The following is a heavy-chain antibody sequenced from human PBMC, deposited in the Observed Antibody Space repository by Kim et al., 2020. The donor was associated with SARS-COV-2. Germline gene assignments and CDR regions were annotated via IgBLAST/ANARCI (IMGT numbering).Heavy chain of an antibody. Sequence: ASVKVSCKASGYTLTDYAMNWVRQAPGQGLEWMGWISTNTGNPTYAQDFTGRVVFSLDTSVNTAYLQINSLKAEDTAVYYCAKNRRYSTSGLRYFDPWGQGTLVTVSS. CDR3: AKNRRYSTSGLRYFDP. J-gene: IGHJ4*02. V-gene: IGHV7-4-1*02. CDR2: ISTNTGNP. CDR1: GYTLTDYA. D-gene: IGHD6-6*01.